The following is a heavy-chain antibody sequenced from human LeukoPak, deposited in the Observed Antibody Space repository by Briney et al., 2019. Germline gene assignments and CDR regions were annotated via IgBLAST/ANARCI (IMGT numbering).Heavy chain of an antibody. CDR2: IIPIFGTA. Sequence: SVEVSCKASGGTFSSYAISWVRQAPGQGLEWMGGIIPIFGTANYAQKFQGRVTITADESTSTAYMELSSLRSEDTAVYYCARERSYYYGSGSYVYYYYGMDVWGQGTTVTVSS. D-gene: IGHD3-10*01. V-gene: IGHV1-69*13. CDR1: GGTFSSYA. CDR3: ARERSYYYGSGSYVYYYYGMDV. J-gene: IGHJ6*02.